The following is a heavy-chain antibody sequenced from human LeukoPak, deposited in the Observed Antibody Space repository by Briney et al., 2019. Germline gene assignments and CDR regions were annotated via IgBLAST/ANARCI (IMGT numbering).Heavy chain of an antibody. D-gene: IGHD4-17*01. Sequence: PSETLSLTCTVSGASISSGRHYWSWIRQPAGKGLEWIGRIYTTGSTSYYPSLKSRVTISVDTSQNQFSLRLSSVTAADTAVYYCARAVTVTDFDYWGQGTLVTVSS. V-gene: IGHV4-61*02. CDR3: ARAVTVTDFDY. CDR2: IYTTGST. J-gene: IGHJ4*02. CDR1: GASISSGRHY.